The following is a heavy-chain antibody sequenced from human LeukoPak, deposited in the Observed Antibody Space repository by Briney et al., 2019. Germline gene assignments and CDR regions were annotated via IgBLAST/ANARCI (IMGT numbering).Heavy chain of an antibody. CDR2: INHSGST. CDR1: GGSFSGYY. J-gene: IGHJ6*02. V-gene: IGHV4-34*01. Sequence: PSETLSLTCAVYGGSFSGYYWSWIRQPPGKGLEWSGEINHSGSTNYNPSLKSRVTVSVDTSKNQFSLKLSSVTAADTAVYYCARVATVTTVLPYYYYGMDVWGQGTTVTVSS. CDR3: ARVATVTTVLPYYYYGMDV. D-gene: IGHD4-17*01.